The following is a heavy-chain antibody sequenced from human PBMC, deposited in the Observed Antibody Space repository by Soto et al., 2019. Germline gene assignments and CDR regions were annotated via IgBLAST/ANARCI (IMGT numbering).Heavy chain of an antibody. J-gene: IGHJ4*02. CDR2: ISYDGSNK. D-gene: IGHD2-15*01. V-gene: IGHV3-30*03. Sequence: HVQLVESGGAVVQPGRSLRLSCAASGSTFSSYDMHWVRQAPGKGLEWVAVISYDGSNKYYADSVKGRFTISRDNSKNTLYLQMNSLRTEDTAVYYCATKIVAATSDYWGQGTLVTVSS. CDR3: ATKIVAATSDY. CDR1: GSTFSSYD.